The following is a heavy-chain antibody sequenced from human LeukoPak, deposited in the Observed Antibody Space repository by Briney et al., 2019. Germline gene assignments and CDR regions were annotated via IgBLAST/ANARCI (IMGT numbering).Heavy chain of an antibody. CDR2: IYYSGST. V-gene: IGHV4-59*01. CDR1: GGSISSYY. CDR3: ARGFIRAWYFDL. Sequence: SETLSLTCTVSGGSISSYYWSWIRQPPGKGLEWIGYIYYSGSTNYNPSLKSRVTISVDTSKNQFSLKLSSVTAADTAVYYCARGFIRAWYFDLWGRGTLATVSS. J-gene: IGHJ2*01. D-gene: IGHD3-10*01.